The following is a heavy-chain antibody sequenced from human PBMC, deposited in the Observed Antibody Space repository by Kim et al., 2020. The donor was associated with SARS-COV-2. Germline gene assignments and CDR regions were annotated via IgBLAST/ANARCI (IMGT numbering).Heavy chain of an antibody. CDR3: PRLAAAAGIFGTFWFDP. J-gene: IGHJ5*02. Sequence: SETLSLTCTVSGGSISSYYWSWIRQPPGKGLEWIGYIYYSGSTNYNPSPTSRVPISVNTSKNQFSLTLTPGTAPAPAAYYCPRLAAAAGIFGTFWFDPWG. CDR2: IYYSGST. CDR1: GGSISSYY. V-gene: IGHV4-59*08. D-gene: IGHD6-13*01.